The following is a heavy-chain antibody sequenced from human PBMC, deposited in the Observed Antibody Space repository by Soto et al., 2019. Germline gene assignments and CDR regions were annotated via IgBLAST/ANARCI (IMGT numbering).Heavy chain of an antibody. CDR3: ASVSQYYDSSGYYHPFDY. D-gene: IGHD3-22*01. CDR2: INSDGSST. J-gene: IGHJ4*02. CDR1: GFTFSSYW. V-gene: IGHV3-74*01. Sequence: EVQLVESGGGLVQPGGSLRLSCAASGFTFSSYWMHWVRQAPGKGLVWVSRINSDGSSTSYADSVKGRFTISRDNAKNTLYLQMNSLRAEDTAVYYCASVSQYYDSSGYYHPFDYWGQGTLVTLSS.